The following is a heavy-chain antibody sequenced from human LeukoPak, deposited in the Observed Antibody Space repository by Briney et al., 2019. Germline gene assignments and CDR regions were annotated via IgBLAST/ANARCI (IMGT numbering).Heavy chain of an antibody. Sequence: GASVKVSCKASGYTFTSYGISWVRRAPGQGLEWMGWISGYNGNTNYAQKFQGRVTMTRDTSISTAYMELSRLRSDDTAVYYCARGMEPYYYMDVWGKGTTVTVSS. CDR2: ISGYNGNT. CDR3: ARGMEPYYYMDV. J-gene: IGHJ6*03. CDR1: GYTFTSYG. V-gene: IGHV1-18*01. D-gene: IGHD1-26*01.